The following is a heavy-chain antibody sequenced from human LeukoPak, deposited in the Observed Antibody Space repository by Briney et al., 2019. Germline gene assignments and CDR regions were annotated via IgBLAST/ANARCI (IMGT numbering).Heavy chain of an antibody. D-gene: IGHD2-2*01. V-gene: IGHV4-39*01. J-gene: IGHJ3*02. Sequence: SETLSLTCTVSGGSIRNSAYSWGWIRRPPGKGLEWIGTFYSTGSTYYNPSLKSRLTISVDTSNNQFSLRLSSLTAADTALYYCARLYCSTTSCYVGSSYDIWGQGTMATVSS. CDR3: ARLYCSTTSCYVGSSYDI. CDR2: FYSTGST. CDR1: GGSIRNSAYS.